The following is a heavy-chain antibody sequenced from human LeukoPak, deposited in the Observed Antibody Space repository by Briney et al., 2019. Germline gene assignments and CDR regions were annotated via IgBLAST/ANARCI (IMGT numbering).Heavy chain of an antibody. Sequence: PSETLSLTCTVSGGSMISHYWSWIRQPPGKGLEWIGYVYYSGSINYNPSLKSRVTILVDTSKNQFSLNLSSVTAADTAVYYCARDICGYNYGCFDSWGQGTLVTVSS. J-gene: IGHJ4*02. CDR3: ARDICGYNYGCFDS. CDR1: GGSMISHY. CDR2: VYYSGSI. D-gene: IGHD5-18*01. V-gene: IGHV4-59*11.